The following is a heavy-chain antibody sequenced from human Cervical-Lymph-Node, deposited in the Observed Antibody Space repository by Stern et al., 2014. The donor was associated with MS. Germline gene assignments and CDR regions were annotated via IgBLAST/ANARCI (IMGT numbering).Heavy chain of an antibody. D-gene: IGHD3-10*01. V-gene: IGHV2-5*02. CDR3: AVRPGFGDLNYFAP. CDR1: GFSLKTSGVG. J-gene: IGHJ5*02. Sequence: ESGPTLVKPTQTLTLTCTFSGFSLKTSGVGVAWIRQPPGKALEWLALIYWDDDKRYSPSLESMLTIIKDTSKNQVVLTMTNMDPVDTATYYCAVRPGFGDLNYFAPWGQGTLVAVSS. CDR2: IYWDDDK.